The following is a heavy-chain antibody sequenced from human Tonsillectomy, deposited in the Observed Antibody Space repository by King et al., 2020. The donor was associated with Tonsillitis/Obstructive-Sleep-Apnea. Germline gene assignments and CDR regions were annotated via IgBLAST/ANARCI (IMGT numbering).Heavy chain of an antibody. CDR3: TTNGQYCSSTSCYHFDY. D-gene: IGHD2-2*01. V-gene: IGHV3-15*07. CDR2: IKSKTDGGTT. Sequence: DVQLVESGGGLVKPGGSLRLSCAASGFTFSNAWMNWVRQAPGKGLEWVGRIKSKTDGGTTDYAAPVKGRFTISRDDSKNTQYLQMNSLKTEDTAVYYCTTNGQYCSSTSCYHFDYWGQGTLVTVSS. J-gene: IGHJ4*02. CDR1: GFTFSNAW.